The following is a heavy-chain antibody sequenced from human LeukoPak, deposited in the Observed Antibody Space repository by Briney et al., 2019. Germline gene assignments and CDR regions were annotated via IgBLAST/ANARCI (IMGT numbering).Heavy chain of an antibody. D-gene: IGHD6-19*01. CDR3: ATWGIALAGTFDY. CDR2: IYYGGST. Sequence: SETLSLTCTVSGGSISSSYWSWIRQPPGKGLEWIGYIYYGGSTNYNPSFKSRVAISVDTSKNQFSLKLSSVTAADTAVYYCATWGIALAGTFDYWGQGTLVTVST. J-gene: IGHJ4*02. V-gene: IGHV4-59*08. CDR1: GGSISSSY.